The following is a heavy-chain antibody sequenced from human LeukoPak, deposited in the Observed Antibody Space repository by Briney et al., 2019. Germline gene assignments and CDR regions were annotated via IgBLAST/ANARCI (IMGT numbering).Heavy chain of an antibody. CDR3: ETDKRYAFDY. CDR2: IRTTAEGAKYA. Sequence: QPGGSLRLSCATSGFSFTDYPMNWVRQAPGKGLEWISNIRTTAEGAKYAYYADSVKGRVTISRDDGKNTLYLHMNSLRDDDTAVYYCETDKRYAFDYWGQGILVTVSS. CDR1: GFSFTDYP. D-gene: IGHD3-9*01. V-gene: IGHV3-48*02. J-gene: IGHJ4*02.